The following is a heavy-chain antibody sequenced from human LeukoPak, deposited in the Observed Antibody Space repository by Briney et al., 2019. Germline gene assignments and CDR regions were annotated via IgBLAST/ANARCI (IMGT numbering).Heavy chain of an antibody. D-gene: IGHD3-22*01. CDR3: ARLGDYYDSSGYFDAFDI. CDR2: SYYGGST. J-gene: IGHJ3*02. CDR1: GGSISSSSYH. V-gene: IGHV4-39*01. Sequence: SETLSLTCTVSGGSISSSSYHWGWIRQPPGKGLEWIGTSYYGGSTYYNPSLKSRVTISVDTSKKQFSLKLTSVTAADAAVYYCARLGDYYDSSGYFDAFDIWGQGTMVTVFS.